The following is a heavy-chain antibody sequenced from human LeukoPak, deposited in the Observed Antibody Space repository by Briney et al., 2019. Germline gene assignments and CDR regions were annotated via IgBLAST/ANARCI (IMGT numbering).Heavy chain of an antibody. J-gene: IGHJ3*02. CDR1: GLTFSGYA. Sequence: GGSLRLSCAASGLTFSGYAMHWVRQAPGKGLEWVAVISYDGSNKYYADSVKGRFTISRDNSKNTLYLQINSLRAEDTAVYYCARITKYYYDSSGPKGAFDIWGQGTMVTVSS. V-gene: IGHV3-30-3*01. CDR3: ARITKYYYDSSGPKGAFDI. D-gene: IGHD3-22*01. CDR2: ISYDGSNK.